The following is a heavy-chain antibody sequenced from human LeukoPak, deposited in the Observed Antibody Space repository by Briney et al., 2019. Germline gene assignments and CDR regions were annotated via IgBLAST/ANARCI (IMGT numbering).Heavy chain of an antibody. CDR1: GFTFSSYA. Sequence: GGSLRLSCAASGFTFSSYAMHWVRQAPGKGLEWVAVISYDGSNKYYADSVKGRFTISRDNSKNTLYLQMNSLRAEDAAVYYCARDMYSSSSFLPSPPHAFNIWGQGTMVTVSS. CDR3: ARDMYSSSSFLPSPPHAFNI. J-gene: IGHJ3*02. D-gene: IGHD6-6*01. CDR2: ISYDGSNK. V-gene: IGHV3-30-3*01.